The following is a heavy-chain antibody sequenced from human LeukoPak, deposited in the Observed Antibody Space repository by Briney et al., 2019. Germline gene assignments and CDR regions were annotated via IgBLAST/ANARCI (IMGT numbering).Heavy chain of an antibody. CDR3: AGNYYYYYMDV. V-gene: IGHV3-30*03. Sequence: GGSLRLSCAASGFTFSSYGMHWVRQAPGKGLGWVAVISYDGSNKYYADSVKGRFTISRDNSKNTLYLQMNSLRAEDTAVYYCAGNYYYYYMDVWGKGTTVTVSS. CDR2: ISYDGSNK. J-gene: IGHJ6*03. CDR1: GFTFSSYG.